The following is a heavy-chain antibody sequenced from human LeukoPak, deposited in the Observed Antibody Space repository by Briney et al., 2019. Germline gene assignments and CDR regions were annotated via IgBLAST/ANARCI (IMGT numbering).Heavy chain of an antibody. CDR2: INPNSGGT. J-gene: IGHJ5*02. Sequence: ASVKVSCKASGYTFTGYYMHWVRQAPGQGLEWMGWINPNSGGTNYAQKFQGRVTMTRDTSISTAYMELSRLRSDDKAVYYCAPGGDSSGYSRSYNWFDPWGQGTLVTVSS. CDR3: APGGDSSGYSRSYNWFDP. D-gene: IGHD3-22*01. CDR1: GYTFTGYY. V-gene: IGHV1-2*02.